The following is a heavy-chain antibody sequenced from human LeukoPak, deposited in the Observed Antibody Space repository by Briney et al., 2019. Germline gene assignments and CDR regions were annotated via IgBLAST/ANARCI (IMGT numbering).Heavy chain of an antibody. D-gene: IGHD3-22*01. J-gene: IGHJ3*02. Sequence: SETLSLTCAVYGGSFSGHYWSWIRQPPGKGLEWIGEINHSGSTNYNPSPKSRVTILVDTSKNQFSLKLSSVTAADTAVYYCAREVQHYAGSVYDHDAFDIWGQGTMVTVSS. CDR3: AREVQHYAGSVYDHDAFDI. CDR2: INHSGST. V-gene: IGHV4-34*01. CDR1: GGSFSGHY.